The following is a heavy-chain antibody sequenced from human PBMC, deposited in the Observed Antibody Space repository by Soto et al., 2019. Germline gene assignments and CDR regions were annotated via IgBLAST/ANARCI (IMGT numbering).Heavy chain of an antibody. CDR2: IDYSGRA. CDR3: ARDRAHLYESRVRLDY. CDR1: GGSISSGDQY. J-gene: IGHJ4*02. D-gene: IGHD3-22*01. Sequence: LCGGSISSGDQYWTWIRQPPGKGLEWIGYIDYSGRAFYNPSLKSRLIISLDTSMNQFSLKLTSVTAADTAVYYCARDRAHLYESRVRLDYWGRGILVTVSS. V-gene: IGHV4-30-4*01.